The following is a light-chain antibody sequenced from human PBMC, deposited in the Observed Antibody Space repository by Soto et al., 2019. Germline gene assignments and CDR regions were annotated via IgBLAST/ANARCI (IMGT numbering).Light chain of an antibody. CDR1: SSDVGGYNY. V-gene: IGLV2-8*01. Sequence: QSALTQPPSASGSPGQSVTISCTGTSSDVGGYNYVSWYQQHPGKAPKLMIYEVSKRPSGVPDRVSGSKSVNTASLTVSGLQAEDEADYYCSSYAGSTNLVFGGGTKLTVL. CDR3: SSYAGSTNLV. CDR2: EVS. J-gene: IGLJ2*01.